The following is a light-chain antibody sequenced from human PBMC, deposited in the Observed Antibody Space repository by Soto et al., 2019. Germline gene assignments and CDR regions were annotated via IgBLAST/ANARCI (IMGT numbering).Light chain of an antibody. J-gene: IGKJ1*01. V-gene: IGKV3-11*01. CDR3: QQYNNWPRT. CDR1: QSVSSY. Sequence: ALTQSADTVCLSQGARATLSCMASQSVSSYLAWYQQKPGQAPRLLIYDASNRATGIPARFSGSGSGTDFTLTISSLEPEDFAVYYCQQYNNWPRTFGQVSKVDI. CDR2: DAS.